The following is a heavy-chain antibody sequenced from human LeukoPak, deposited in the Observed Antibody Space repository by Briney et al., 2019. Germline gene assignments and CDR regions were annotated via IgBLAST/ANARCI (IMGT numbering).Heavy chain of an antibody. V-gene: IGHV4-61*02. CDR3: ARDPDGSSWYPEYFDY. Sequence: SQTLSLTCTVSGASISSGSYYWSWIRQPAGEGLEWIGRLHTSGSTHYNPSLKSRVTMSVDTSKNQFSLQLNSVTPEDTAVYYCARDPDGSSWYPEYFDYWGQGTLVTVSS. CDR1: GASISSGSYY. CDR2: LHTSGST. D-gene: IGHD6-13*01. J-gene: IGHJ4*02.